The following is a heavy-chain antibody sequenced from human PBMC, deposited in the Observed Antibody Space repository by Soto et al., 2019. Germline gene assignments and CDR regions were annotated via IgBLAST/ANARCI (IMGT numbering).Heavy chain of an antibody. J-gene: IGHJ4*02. V-gene: IGHV1-69*06. CDR1: GGTFSSYA. CDR2: IIPIFGTA. Sequence: SEKVSCKASGGTFSSYAISWVRQAPGQGLEWMGGIIPIFGTANYAQKFQGRVTITADKSTSTAYMELSSLRSEDTAVYYCAVVLMVYAGPFDYWGQGTLVTVSS. D-gene: IGHD2-8*01. CDR3: AVVLMVYAGPFDY.